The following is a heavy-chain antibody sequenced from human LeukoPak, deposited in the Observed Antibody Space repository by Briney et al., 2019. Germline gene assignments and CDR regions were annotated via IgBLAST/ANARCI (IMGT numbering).Heavy chain of an antibody. Sequence: GASVKVSCKASGYTFTSYGISWVRQAPGRGLEWMGWISAYNGNTNYAQKLQGRVTMTTDTSTSTAYMELRSLRSDDAAVYYCARDDTSFHYYDSSGYPYWGQGTLVTVSS. CDR3: ARDDTSFHYYDSSGYPY. J-gene: IGHJ4*02. D-gene: IGHD3-22*01. CDR2: ISAYNGNT. CDR1: GYTFTSYG. V-gene: IGHV1-18*01.